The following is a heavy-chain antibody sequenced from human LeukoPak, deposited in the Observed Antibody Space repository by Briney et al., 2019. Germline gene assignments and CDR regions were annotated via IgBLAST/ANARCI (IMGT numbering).Heavy chain of an antibody. V-gene: IGHV3-21*01. D-gene: IGHD6-13*01. J-gene: IGHJ4*02. CDR3: ARGGQRLVHQYYFDY. Sequence: GGSLRLSCAASGFTFSSYSMNWVRQAPGKGLEWVSSISSSSSYIYYADSVKGRFTISRDNAKNSLYLQMNSLRAEDTAVYYCARGGQRLVHQYYFDYWGQGTLVTVSS. CDR2: ISSSSSYI. CDR1: GFTFSSYS.